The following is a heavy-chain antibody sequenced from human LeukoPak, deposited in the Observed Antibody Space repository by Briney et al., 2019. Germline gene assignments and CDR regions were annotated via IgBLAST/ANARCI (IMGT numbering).Heavy chain of an antibody. V-gene: IGHV4-31*03. Sequence: TLSLTCTVSAGSISSGGYYWSWIRPHPGKGLEWCGYFDYSGSTYYNPSLKGRLTISVDTSKNQLSLKLCSVTAADTAVYYCARVSYDSSGPRWAPDYFDYWGQGTLVTVSS. J-gene: IGHJ4*02. CDR2: FDYSGST. D-gene: IGHD3-22*01. CDR1: AGSISSGGYY. CDR3: ARVSYDSSGPRWAPDYFDY.